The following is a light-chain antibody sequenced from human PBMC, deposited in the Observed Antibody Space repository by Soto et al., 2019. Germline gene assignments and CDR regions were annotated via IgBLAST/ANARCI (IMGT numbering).Light chain of an antibody. Sequence: EIVLTQSPGTLSLSPGERATPSCRASQSVSSNYLAWYQQKPGQTPRLLIYDTSTRATGVPARFSGSRSGTEFTLTINSLQSEDFAVYYCQRYNNWPLTFGGGTKVDIK. J-gene: IGKJ4*01. CDR2: DTS. CDR3: QRYNNWPLT. CDR1: QSVSSN. V-gene: IGKV3-15*01.